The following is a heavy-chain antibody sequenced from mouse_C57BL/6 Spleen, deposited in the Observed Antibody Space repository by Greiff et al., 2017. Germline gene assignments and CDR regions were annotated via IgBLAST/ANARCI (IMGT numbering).Heavy chain of an antibody. Sequence: VQLQQSGPGLVAPSQSLSITCTVSGFSLTSYAISWVRQPPGKGLEWLGVIWTGGGTNYNSALKSRLSISKDNSKSQVFLKMNSLQTDDTARYYCARNNDYDGGAWFAYGGQGTLVTVAA. J-gene: IGHJ3*01. CDR3: ARNNDYDGGAWFAY. D-gene: IGHD2-4*01. V-gene: IGHV2-9-1*01. CDR2: IWTGGGT. CDR1: GFSLTSYA.